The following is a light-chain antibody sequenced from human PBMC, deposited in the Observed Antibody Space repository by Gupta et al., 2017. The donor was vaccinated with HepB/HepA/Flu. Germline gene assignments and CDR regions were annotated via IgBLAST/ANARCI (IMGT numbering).Light chain of an antibody. CDR1: QNVLNNY. Sequence: EDVLTQSPGTLPLSPGERATLSCRASQNVLNNYLAWYQQKPGQAPKLLLYVASSRATGIPDRFSGSGSGTDFTLTISRLNPEDAAVYYCQQYGNSPRTFGQGTKVEIK. CDR3: QQYGNSPRT. J-gene: IGKJ1*01. CDR2: VAS. V-gene: IGKV3-20*01.